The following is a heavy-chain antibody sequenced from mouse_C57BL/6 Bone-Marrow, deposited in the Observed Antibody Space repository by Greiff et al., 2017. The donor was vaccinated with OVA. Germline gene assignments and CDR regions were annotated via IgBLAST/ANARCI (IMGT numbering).Heavy chain of an antibody. V-gene: IGHV1-82*01. Sequence: VQLQQSGPELVKPGASVKISCKASGYAFSSSWMNWVKQRPGKGLEWIGRIYPGDGDTNYNGKFKDKATLTVDKSSSTAYMQLSSLTSEDSAVYYCAAPTSTPYFDVWGTGTTVTVSS. CDR2: IYPGDGDT. D-gene: IGHD5-1*01. CDR3: AAPTSTPYFDV. CDR1: GYAFSSSW. J-gene: IGHJ1*03.